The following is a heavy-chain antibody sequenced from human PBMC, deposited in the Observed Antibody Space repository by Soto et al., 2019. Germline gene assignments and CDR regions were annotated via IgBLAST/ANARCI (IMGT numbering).Heavy chain of an antibody. CDR3: ARDITGATGDY. CDR2: ISTSNGDT. J-gene: IGHJ4*02. CDR1: GYTFINYN. Sequence: QVQLVQSGPEVKEPGASVRVSCKASGYTFINYNIFWVRQAPGQGIEWMGWISTSNGDTNYAQNFQGRVTMTTDTSTSTAYVELRSLRYDDTAVYYCARDITGATGDYWGQGTLVTVSS. D-gene: IGHD1-26*01. V-gene: IGHV1-18*01.